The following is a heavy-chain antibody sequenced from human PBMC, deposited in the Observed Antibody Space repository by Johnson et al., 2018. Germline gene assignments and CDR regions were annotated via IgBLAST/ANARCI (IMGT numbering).Heavy chain of an antibody. D-gene: IGHD5-24*01. CDR2: INSDGSST. Sequence: EVQLVETGGGLVQPGGSLRLSCAASGFTFSSYWMHWVRQAPGKGLVWVSRINSDGSSTSYADSVKGRFTIPRNNAKNPLYLQMNSLRAEDTAVYYCARRWLGDAFDIWGQGTMVTVSS. V-gene: IGHV3-74*01. J-gene: IGHJ3*02. CDR3: ARRWLGDAFDI. CDR1: GFTFSSYW.